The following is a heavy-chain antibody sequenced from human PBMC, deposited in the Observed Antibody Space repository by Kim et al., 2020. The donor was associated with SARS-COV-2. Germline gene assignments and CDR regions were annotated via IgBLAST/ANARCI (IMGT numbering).Heavy chain of an antibody. CDR2: ISAYNGNT. Sequence: ASVKVSCKASGYTFTSYGISWVRQAPGQGLEWMGWISAYNGNTNYAQKLQGRVTMTTDTSTSTAYMELRSLRSDDTAVYYCARDLGSYGSGSYSRGVEGYYYYYGMDVWGQGTTVTVSS. CDR3: ARDLGSYGSGSYSRGVEGYYYYYGMDV. J-gene: IGHJ6*02. CDR1: GYTFTSYG. V-gene: IGHV1-18*01. D-gene: IGHD3-10*01.